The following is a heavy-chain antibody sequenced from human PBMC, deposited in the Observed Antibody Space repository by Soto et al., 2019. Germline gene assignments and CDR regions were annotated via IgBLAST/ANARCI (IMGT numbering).Heavy chain of an antibody. CDR2: ILPIFGTT. V-gene: IGHV1-69*06. Sequence: VASVKVSCKAFGGTFSNFAISWVRQAPGHGLEWVGGILPIFGTTIYAQKLKDRVTITADKSTTTVYMEMSGLRSEDTAMYYCASVDTTLITDYWGRGTLVTVSS. J-gene: IGHJ4*01. CDR1: GGTFSNFA. CDR3: ASVDTTLITDY. D-gene: IGHD5-18*01.